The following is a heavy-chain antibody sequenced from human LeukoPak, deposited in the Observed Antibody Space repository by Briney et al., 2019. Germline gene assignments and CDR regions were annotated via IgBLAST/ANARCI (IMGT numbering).Heavy chain of an antibody. CDR3: ARSEYCSGGSCYSFDY. V-gene: IGHV3-7*01. CDR1: GFTFSSYW. J-gene: IGHJ4*02. D-gene: IGHD2-15*01. CDR2: IKQDGSEK. Sequence: PGGSLRLSCAASGFTFSSYWMSWVRQAPGKGLEWVANIKQDGSEKYHVDSVKGRFTISRDNAKNSLYLQMNSLRAEDTAVYYCARSEYCSGGSCYSFDYWGQGTLVTVSS.